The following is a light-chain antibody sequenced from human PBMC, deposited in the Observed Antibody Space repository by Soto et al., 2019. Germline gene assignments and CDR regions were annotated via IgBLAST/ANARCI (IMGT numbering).Light chain of an antibody. V-gene: IGKV1D-16*01. Sequence: DIQMTQSPSSVSASVGDRVTISCRASQGIDNWLAWYQQKPGKAPKLLIYVASNLQSGVPSRFSGSGSGTEFTLTISSLQPDDFATYYCQQYNSYPWTFGQGTKVDIK. J-gene: IGKJ1*01. CDR2: VAS. CDR3: QQYNSYPWT. CDR1: QGIDNW.